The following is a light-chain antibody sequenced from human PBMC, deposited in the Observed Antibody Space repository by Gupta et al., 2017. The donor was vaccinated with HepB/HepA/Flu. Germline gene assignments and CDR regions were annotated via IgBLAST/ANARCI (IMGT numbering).Light chain of an antibody. CDR2: NTN. V-gene: IGLV1-47*02. CDR3: AEWDNSLSGYV. J-gene: IGLJ1*01. Sequence: QSVLTQPPSASATPGQRVTISCSGSSSNVGRDNVYWYQQHPGAAPKLLIYNTNQRPSGVPDRFSGSKSGTSASRAIRGLRSEDEADYYGAEWDNSLSGYVFGTGTWVTVL. CDR1: SSNVGRDN.